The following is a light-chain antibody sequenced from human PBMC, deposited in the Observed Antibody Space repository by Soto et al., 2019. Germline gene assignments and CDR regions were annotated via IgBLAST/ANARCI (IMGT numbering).Light chain of an antibody. CDR3: QQTLSFPPT. CDR1: QDIKNS. V-gene: IGKV1-33*01. CDR2: DAS. J-gene: IGKJ1*01. Sequence: DIQMTQCPPSLSASVGDRVTITCQASQDIKNSLNWYQQKPGKAPKLLIYDASNLEIGVPSRFSGSGSGTDFTLTISSLQPEDFATYYCQQTLSFPPTFGQGTKVDIK.